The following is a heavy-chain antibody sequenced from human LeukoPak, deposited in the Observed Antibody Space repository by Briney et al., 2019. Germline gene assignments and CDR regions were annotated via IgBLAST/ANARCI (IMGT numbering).Heavy chain of an antibody. CDR3: ARSDYYDSSGYLNSGFDY. J-gene: IGHJ4*02. Sequence: GESLKISCKGSGYSFTSYWIGWVRQMPGKGLEWMGIIYPGDSDTRYSPSFQGQVTISADKSISTAYLQWSSLKASDTAMYYCARSDYYDSSGYLNSGFDYWGQGTLVTVSS. D-gene: IGHD3-22*01. CDR2: IYPGDSDT. V-gene: IGHV5-51*01. CDR1: GYSFTSYW.